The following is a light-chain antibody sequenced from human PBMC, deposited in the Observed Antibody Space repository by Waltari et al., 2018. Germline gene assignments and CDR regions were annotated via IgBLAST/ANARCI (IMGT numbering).Light chain of an antibody. Sequence: DIQLIQSPSFLSASVGDRVTITCRASQGISSYLVWYQQKPGKAPKLLIYAASTLQSGVPSRFSGSGSGTEFTLSISSLQPEDIATYYCQQLDSYPRTFGQGTKVEIK. CDR1: QGISSY. CDR3: QQLDSYPRT. CDR2: AAS. V-gene: IGKV1-9*01. J-gene: IGKJ1*01.